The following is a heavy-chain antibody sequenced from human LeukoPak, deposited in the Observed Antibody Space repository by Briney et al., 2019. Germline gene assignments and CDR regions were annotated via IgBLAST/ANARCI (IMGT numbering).Heavy chain of an antibody. D-gene: IGHD2-2*01. CDR2: FFLKGGT. CDR1: GYSITSAYY. Sequence: SETLSLTCTVSGYSITSAYYWGWIRQPPGKGLEGIGSFFLKGGTYYNPSLKSRVTISVDTSKNQFSLTLSSVTAADTAVYYCARVARCTSCFDIDYWGQGTLVTVSS. CDR3: ARVARCTSCFDIDY. J-gene: IGHJ4*02. V-gene: IGHV4-38-2*02.